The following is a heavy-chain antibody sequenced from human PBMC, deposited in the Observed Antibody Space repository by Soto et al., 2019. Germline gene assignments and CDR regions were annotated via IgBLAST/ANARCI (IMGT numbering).Heavy chain of an antibody. CDR3: ARDSGYYYDSSDNNWFDP. J-gene: IGHJ5*02. V-gene: IGHV4-59*01. D-gene: IGHD3-22*01. Sequence: PSETLSLTCTVSGGSISSYYWSWIRQPPGKGLEWIGYIYYSGSTNYNPSLKSRVTISVDTSKNQFSLKLSSVTAADTAVYYCARDSGYYYDSSDNNWFDPWGQGTLVTVS. CDR1: GGSISSYY. CDR2: IYYSGST.